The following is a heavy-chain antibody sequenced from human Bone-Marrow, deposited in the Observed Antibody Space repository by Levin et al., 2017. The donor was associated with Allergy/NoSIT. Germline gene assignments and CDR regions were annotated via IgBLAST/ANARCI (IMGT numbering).Heavy chain of an antibody. CDR1: GFTFSSYG. CDR2: IWYDGSNK. J-gene: IGHJ6*02. Sequence: GGSLRLSCAASGFTFSSYGMHWVRQAPGKGLEWVAVIWYDGSNKYYADSVKGRFTISRDNSKNTLYLQMNSLRAEDTAVYYCARVQGRITIFGVATGHGMDGWGQGTTVTVSS. D-gene: IGHD3-3*01. CDR3: ARVQGRITIFGVATGHGMDG. V-gene: IGHV3-33*01.